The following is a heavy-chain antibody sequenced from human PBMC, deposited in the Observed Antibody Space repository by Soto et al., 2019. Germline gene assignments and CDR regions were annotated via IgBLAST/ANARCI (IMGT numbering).Heavy chain of an antibody. CDR2: ISSTSIYI. D-gene: IGHD3-10*01. CDR3: GRPRVGREVDK. CDR1: GFTFSDNS. Sequence: GGSLRLSCAASGFTFSDNSMKWVRQAPGKGLEWVSSISSTSIYIFYADSLKGRFTISRDNAKNSLYLQMNNLRAEDTAVYYCGRPRVGREVDKWGQGTLVKVSS. V-gene: IGHV3-21*01. J-gene: IGHJ4*02.